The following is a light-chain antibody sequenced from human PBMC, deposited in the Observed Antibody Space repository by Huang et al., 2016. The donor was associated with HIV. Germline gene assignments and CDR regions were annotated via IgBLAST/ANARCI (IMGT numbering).Light chain of an antibody. V-gene: IGKV1-16*01. Sequence: DIQMTQSTSALSASVGERVTITCRASQDISDYLDWFQQKPGKAPKSLIFATATLHSGVPSRFSGSGSGTAFTLTINNLQPEDFATYYCQQYSDYPRTFGQGTKLDIK. CDR3: QQYSDYPRT. CDR1: QDISDY. J-gene: IGKJ2*01. CDR2: ATA.